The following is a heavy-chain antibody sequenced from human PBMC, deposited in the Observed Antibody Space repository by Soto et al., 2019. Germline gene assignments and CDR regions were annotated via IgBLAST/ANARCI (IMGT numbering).Heavy chain of an antibody. CDR3: AKDLADGYLTDAMTLDH. V-gene: IGHV3-23*01. Sequence: GGSLRLSCVASGFPFSTYGMNWVRQVPGKGLEWVAGISASGGTTYYAESVKGRFTISRDKAKNKLYLQMNSLRGDDTAIYYCAKDLADGYLTDAMTLDHWGQGTLVAVYS. CDR1: GFPFSTYG. J-gene: IGHJ4*02. CDR2: ISASGGTT. D-gene: IGHD5-12*01.